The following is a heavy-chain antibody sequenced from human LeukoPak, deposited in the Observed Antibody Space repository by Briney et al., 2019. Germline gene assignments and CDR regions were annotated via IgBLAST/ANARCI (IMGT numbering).Heavy chain of an antibody. V-gene: IGHV3-74*01. Sequence: GGSLRLSCVVSGFTSGFTFSSRWMHWVRQAPGKGLVWVSLVKNDGSTNYADSVKGRFTVSRDNAENTLYLQMNNLRVEDTALYFCHPLGYTSNWGQGILVTVSS. CDR3: HPLGYTSN. J-gene: IGHJ4*02. CDR2: VKNDGST. D-gene: IGHD6-13*01. CDR1: GFTFSSRW.